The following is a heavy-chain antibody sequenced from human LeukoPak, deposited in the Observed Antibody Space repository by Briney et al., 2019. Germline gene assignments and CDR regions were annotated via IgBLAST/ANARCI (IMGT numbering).Heavy chain of an antibody. J-gene: IGHJ4*02. CDR2: ISSSSSYI. Sequence: PGGSLRLSCAASGFTFSSYSMNWVRQAPGKGLEWVSSISSSSSYIYYADSVKGRFTISRDNAKNSLYLQMNSLRAEDTAVYYCAKHRFWTGRYYFDYWGQGTLVTVSS. V-gene: IGHV3-21*01. D-gene: IGHD3/OR15-3a*01. CDR3: AKHRFWTGRYYFDY. CDR1: GFTFSSYS.